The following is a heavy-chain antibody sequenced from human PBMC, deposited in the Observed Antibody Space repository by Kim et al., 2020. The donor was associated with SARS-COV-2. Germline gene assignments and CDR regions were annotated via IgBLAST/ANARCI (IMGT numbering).Heavy chain of an antibody. CDR1: GFTFSSYA. V-gene: IGHV3-23*01. Sequence: GGSLRLSCAASGFTFSSYAMSWVRQAPGKGLEWVSAISGSGGSTYYADSVKGRFTISRDNSKNTLYLQMNSLRAEDTAVYYCAKGLSPNSSGYYPPNYYYYGMDVWGQGTTVTDSS. D-gene: IGHD3-22*01. CDR2: ISGSGGST. CDR3: AKGLSPNSSGYYPPNYYYYGMDV. J-gene: IGHJ6*02.